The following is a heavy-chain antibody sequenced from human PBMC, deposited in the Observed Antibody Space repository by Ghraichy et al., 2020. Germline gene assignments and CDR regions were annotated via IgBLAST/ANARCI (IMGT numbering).Heavy chain of an antibody. V-gene: IGHV3-23*01. Sequence: GGSLRLSCAASGFTFSSFAVSWVRQAPGKGLEWVSGISASGGSTYYADSVKGRFTISRDNSKNTLFLQMNSLRAEDTAVYYCAKDLWGSHTRFDYWGQGTLVTVSS. CDR1: GFTFSSFA. CDR3: AKDLWGSHTRFDY. J-gene: IGHJ4*02. CDR2: ISASGGST. D-gene: IGHD2-21*01.